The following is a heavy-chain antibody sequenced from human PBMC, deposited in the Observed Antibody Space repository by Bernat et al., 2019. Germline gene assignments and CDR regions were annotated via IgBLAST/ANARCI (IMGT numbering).Heavy chain of an antibody. CDR3: VRRGYSYRYGMDV. CDR2: IKQDGSEK. Sequence: EVQLVESGGGLVQPGGSLRLSCAASGFTFSSYWMSWVRQAPGKGLEWVANIKQDGSEKYYVDSGKSRLTISRDNAKNTLYLQMNSVRAEETAVYYCVRRGYSYRYGMDVWGQGTTVTVSS. V-gene: IGHV3-7*01. D-gene: IGHD5-18*01. J-gene: IGHJ6*02. CDR1: GFTFSSYW.